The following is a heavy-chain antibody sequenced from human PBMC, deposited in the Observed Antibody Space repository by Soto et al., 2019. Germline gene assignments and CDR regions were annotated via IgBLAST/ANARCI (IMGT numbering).Heavy chain of an antibody. CDR1: GFTFSRYW. Sequence: VGSLRLSGAASGFTFSRYWMHWVRQAPGKGLVWVSRINSDGSSTSYADSVKGRFTISRDNAKNTLYLQMNSLRAEDTAVYYCARVFLIAARHGMDVWGQGTTVTVSS. J-gene: IGHJ6*02. CDR2: INSDGSST. CDR3: ARVFLIAARHGMDV. V-gene: IGHV3-74*01. D-gene: IGHD6-6*01.